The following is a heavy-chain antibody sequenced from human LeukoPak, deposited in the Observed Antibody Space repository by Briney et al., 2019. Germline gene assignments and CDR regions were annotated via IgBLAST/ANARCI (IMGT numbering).Heavy chain of an antibody. CDR2: IYSGRST. D-gene: IGHD5-24*01. Sequence: GGSLRLSCAASGFTVSSNYMSWVRQAPGKGLEWVSVIYSGRSTYYADSVKGRFTISRDNSKNTLYLQMNSLRAEDTAVYYCARVVDGYNSCWGQGTLVTVSS. J-gene: IGHJ4*02. CDR3: ARVVDGYNSC. CDR1: GFTVSSNY. V-gene: IGHV3-53*01.